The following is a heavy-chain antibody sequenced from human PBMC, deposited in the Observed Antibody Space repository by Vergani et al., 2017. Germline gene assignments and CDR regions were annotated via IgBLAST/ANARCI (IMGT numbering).Heavy chain of an antibody. CDR2: IKQDGSEK. J-gene: IGHJ4*02. D-gene: IGHD3-3*01. CDR3: AREGCDCWSGYQMEY. V-gene: IGHV3-7*03. Sequence: EVQLVESGGGLVQPGGSLRLSCAASGFTFSSYWMSWVRQAPGKGLEWVANIKQDGSEKYYVDSVKGRFTISRDNAKNSLYLQMNSLRAEDTAVYYSAREGCDCWSGYQMEYWGQGTLVTVSS. CDR1: GFTFSSYW.